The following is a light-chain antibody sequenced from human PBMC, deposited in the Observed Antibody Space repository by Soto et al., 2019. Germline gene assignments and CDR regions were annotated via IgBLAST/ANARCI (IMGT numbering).Light chain of an antibody. J-gene: IGKJ2*01. CDR1: QTVDNIY. CDR2: GAN. V-gene: IGKV3-20*01. CDR3: QLYGSSTLYT. Sequence: ENVLTQSPGTLSLSPGESATLSCRTSQTVDNIYLAWYQQKPGQAPRLLIFGANKRATGIPDRFSGSGSGTDFTLTISRLEPEDFVVYYCQLYGSSTLYTFGQGTKVEMK.